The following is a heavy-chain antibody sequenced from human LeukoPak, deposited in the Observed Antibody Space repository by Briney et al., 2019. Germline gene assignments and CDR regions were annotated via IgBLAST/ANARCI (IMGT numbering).Heavy chain of an antibody. V-gene: IGHV3-30*03. D-gene: IGHD3-22*01. Sequence: GGSLRLSCAASGFTFSSYGMHWVRQAPGKGLEWVAVISYDGSNKYYADSVKGRFTISRDNSKNTLYLQMNSLRAEDTAVYYCARVSPDYYDSSGYADIWGQGTMVTVSS. CDR2: ISYDGSNK. CDR3: ARVSPDYYDSSGYADI. J-gene: IGHJ3*02. CDR1: GFTFSSYG.